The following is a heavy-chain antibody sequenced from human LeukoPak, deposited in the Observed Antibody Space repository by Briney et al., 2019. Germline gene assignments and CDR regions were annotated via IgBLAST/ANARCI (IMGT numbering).Heavy chain of an antibody. CDR1: GFSLSTSGVG. CDR3: ALAVGAPHMGNAFDI. CDR2: IYWDDDK. J-gene: IGHJ3*02. Sequence: SGPTLVKPTQTLTLTCTFSGFSLSTSGVGVGWIRQPPGKALEWLALIYWDDDKRYSPSLKSRLTITKDTSKNQVVLTMTNMDPVDTATYYCALAVGAPHMGNAFDIWGQGTMVTVSS. V-gene: IGHV2-5*02. D-gene: IGHD1-26*01.